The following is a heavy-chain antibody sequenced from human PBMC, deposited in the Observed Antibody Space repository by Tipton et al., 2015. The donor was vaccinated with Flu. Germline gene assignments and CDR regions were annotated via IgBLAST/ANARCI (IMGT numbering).Heavy chain of an antibody. CDR1: GFTFSSYA. Sequence: SLRLSCAASGFTFSSYAMTWVRQAPGKGLEWVSAISGGGDSTYYADSVKGRFTISRDNSKNTLYLQMNNLRAEDTAVYYCAKDPVGGYVLWRCGGSWGQGTLVTVSS. CDR3: AKDPVGGYVLWRCGGS. D-gene: IGHD3-3*01. CDR2: ISGGGDST. J-gene: IGHJ5*02. V-gene: IGHV3-23*01.